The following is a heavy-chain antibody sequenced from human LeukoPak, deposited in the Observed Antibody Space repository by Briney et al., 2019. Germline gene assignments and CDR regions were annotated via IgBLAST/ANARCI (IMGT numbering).Heavy chain of an antibody. CDR3: TRDRAYGDPYYYYYGMDV. CDR1: GFTLGDYA. D-gene: IGHD4-17*01. Sequence: PGGSLRLSCTASGFTLGDYAMSWFRQAPGKGLEWVGFIRSKAYGGTTEYAASVKGRFTISRGDSKSIAYLQMNSLKTEDTAVYYCTRDRAYGDPYYYYYGMDVWGQGTTVTVSS. J-gene: IGHJ6*02. CDR2: IRSKAYGGTT. V-gene: IGHV3-49*03.